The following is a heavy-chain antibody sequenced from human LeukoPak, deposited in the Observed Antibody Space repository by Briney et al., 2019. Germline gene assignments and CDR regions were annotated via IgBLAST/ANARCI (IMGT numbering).Heavy chain of an antibody. J-gene: IGHJ5*02. CDR2: TYYRSTWYN. D-gene: IGHD2-2*01. CDR1: GDSLSSNSVT. CDR3: ARRLTQYDCFDP. Sequence: SQTLSLTCALSGDSLSSNSVTWHWIRQSPSRGLEWLVRTYYRSTWYNDYAVSVRGRITVNPDTSKNQFSLHLNSVTPEDTAVYYCARRLTQYDCFDPWGQGILVTVSS. V-gene: IGHV6-1*01.